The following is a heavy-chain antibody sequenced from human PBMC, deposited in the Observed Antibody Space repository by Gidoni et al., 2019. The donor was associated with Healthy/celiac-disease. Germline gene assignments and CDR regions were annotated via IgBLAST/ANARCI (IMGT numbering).Heavy chain of an antibody. CDR3: ARDAEDYGDYVDYNWFDP. D-gene: IGHD4-17*01. Sequence: QVQLQQSGPGLVKPSQTLSLTCAISGDSVSSNSAAWNWIRQSPSRGLEWLGRTYYRSKWYNDYAVSVKSRITINPDTSKNQFSLQLNSVTPEDTAVYYCARDAEDYGDYVDYNWFDPWGQGTLVTVSS. CDR1: GDSVSSNSAA. CDR2: TYYRSKWYN. V-gene: IGHV6-1*01. J-gene: IGHJ5*02.